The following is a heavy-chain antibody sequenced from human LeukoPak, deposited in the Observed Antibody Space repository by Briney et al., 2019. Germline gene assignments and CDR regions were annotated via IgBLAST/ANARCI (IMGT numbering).Heavy chain of an antibody. D-gene: IGHD5-12*01. V-gene: IGHV4-59*05. CDR2: IYYSGST. CDR1: GFAVSNNF. CDR3: ANSSYSGYDGGFDY. Sequence: GSLRLSCVASGFAVSNNFMSWVRQAPGKGLEWIGSIYYSGSTYYNPSLKSRVTISVDTSKNQFSLKLTAVNYSDTAVYYCANSSYSGYDGGFDYWGQGTLVTVSS. J-gene: IGHJ4*02.